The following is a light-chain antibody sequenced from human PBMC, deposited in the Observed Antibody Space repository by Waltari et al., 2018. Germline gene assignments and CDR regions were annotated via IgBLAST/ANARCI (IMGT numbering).Light chain of an antibody. CDR1: SSDVGGYNY. J-gene: IGLJ1*01. CDR2: YVT. Sequence: QSALTQPASVSGSPGQSITISCTGTSSDVGGYNYVAWFQQYPGKAPKLLIYYVTNRVAGVSNRCSGSKSGNTASLTISGLQAEDEADYYCDSYTSSVTRIFGTGTKVTVL. V-gene: IGLV2-14*03. CDR3: DSYTSSVTRI.